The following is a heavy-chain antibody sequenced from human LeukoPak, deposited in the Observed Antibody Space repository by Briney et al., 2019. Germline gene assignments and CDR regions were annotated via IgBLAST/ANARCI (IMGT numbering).Heavy chain of an antibody. CDR1: GGSFSGYD. J-gene: IGHJ6*02. CDR2: INHSGST. CDR3: ARGHGGLGGMDV. V-gene: IGHV4-34*01. D-gene: IGHD2-15*01. Sequence: PSETLSLTCAVYGGSFSGYDWSWIRQPPGKGLERIGEINHSGSTNYSPSLKSRVTISVDTSKNHFSLKVRSVTAADTAVYYCARGHGGLGGMDVWGQGTTVTVSS.